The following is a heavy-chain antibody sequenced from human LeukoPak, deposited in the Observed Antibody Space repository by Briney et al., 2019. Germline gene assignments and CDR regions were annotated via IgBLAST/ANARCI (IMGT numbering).Heavy chain of an antibody. Sequence: PSETLSLTCTVSGGSISSGSYYWGWIRQPPGKGLEWIGSIYYSGNTYYNPSLKSRVTISVDTSKNQFSLKLSSVTAADTAVYYCARHALETQYFDYWGQGTLVTVSS. J-gene: IGHJ4*02. D-gene: IGHD1-1*01. CDR3: ARHALETQYFDY. V-gene: IGHV4-39*01. CDR2: IYYSGNT. CDR1: GGSISSGSYY.